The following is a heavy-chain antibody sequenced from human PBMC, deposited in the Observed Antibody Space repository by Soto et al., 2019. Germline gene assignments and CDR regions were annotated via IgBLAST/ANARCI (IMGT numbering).Heavy chain of an antibody. Sequence: GGSLRLSCVASGFTFSNYSMNWVRQAPGKGLEWVSYISSSGSTIYYAGSVKGRITISRDNAKNSLYLRMNSLRDEDAAVYYCARGTKGGSPPLWGQGTLVTVSS. CDR3: ARGTKGGSPPL. J-gene: IGHJ4*02. V-gene: IGHV3-48*02. CDR1: GFTFSNYS. D-gene: IGHD1-7*01. CDR2: ISSSGSTI.